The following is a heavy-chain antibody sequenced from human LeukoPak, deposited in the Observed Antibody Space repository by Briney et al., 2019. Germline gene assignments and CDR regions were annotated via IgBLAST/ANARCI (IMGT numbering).Heavy chain of an antibody. V-gene: IGHV3-21*01. J-gene: IGHJ6*02. CDR2: ISSSSSYI. D-gene: IGHD3-16*01. CDR3: AKNGGPHGMDV. Sequence: GGSLRLSCAASGFTFSSYSMNWVRQAPGKGLEWVSSISSSSSYIYYADSVKGRFTISRDNAKNSLYLQMNSLRAEDTAVYYCAKNGGPHGMDVWGQGTTVTVSS. CDR1: GFTFSSYS.